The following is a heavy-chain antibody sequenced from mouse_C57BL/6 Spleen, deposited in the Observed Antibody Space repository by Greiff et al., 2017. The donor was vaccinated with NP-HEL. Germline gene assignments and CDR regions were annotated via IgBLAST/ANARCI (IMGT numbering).Heavy chain of an antibody. V-gene: IGHV5-4*03. Sequence: EVMLVESGGGLVKPGGSLKLSCAASGFTFSSYAMSWVRQTPEKRLEWVATISDGGSYTYYPDNVKGRFTISRDNAKNNLYLQMSHLKSEDTAMYYCARGDGYFGYWGQGTTLTVSS. CDR1: GFTFSSYA. J-gene: IGHJ2*01. CDR2: ISDGGSYT. D-gene: IGHD2-3*01. CDR3: ARGDGYFGY.